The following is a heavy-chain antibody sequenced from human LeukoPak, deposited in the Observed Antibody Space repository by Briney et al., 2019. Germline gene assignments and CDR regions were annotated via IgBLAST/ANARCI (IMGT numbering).Heavy chain of an antibody. V-gene: IGHV3-7*01. Sequence: GGSLRLSCAASGFTFSTYWMAWVRQAPGKGLEWVANIKGDGSEKYHGDSVTGRFTISRDNAKNSLYLQMNSLRVEDTAVYYCARARGGYDLDYWGQGTLVTVSS. CDR1: GFTFSTYW. D-gene: IGHD5-12*01. J-gene: IGHJ4*02. CDR3: ARARGGYDLDY. CDR2: IKGDGSEK.